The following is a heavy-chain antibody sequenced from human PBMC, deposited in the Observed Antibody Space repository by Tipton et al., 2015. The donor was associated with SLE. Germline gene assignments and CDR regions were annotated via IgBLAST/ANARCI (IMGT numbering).Heavy chain of an antibody. J-gene: IGHJ4*02. D-gene: IGHD4-11*01. V-gene: IGHV4-39*07. Sequence: TLSLTCTVSSGFPTSINYYWGWIRQPPGKGLQWIGSGYHSENSYYSPSLRSRVTISLDTSKNQFSLKLTAVTAADTAVYYCARQDRLTTVFGVLNWGPGALVTVSS. CDR2: GYHSENS. CDR3: ARQDRLTTVFGVLN. CDR1: SGFPTSINYY.